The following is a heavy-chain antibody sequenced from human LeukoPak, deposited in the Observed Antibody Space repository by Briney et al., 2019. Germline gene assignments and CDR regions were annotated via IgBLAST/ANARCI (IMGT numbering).Heavy chain of an antibody. CDR2: ISSSSSAM. J-gene: IGHJ4*02. CDR3: ARGSGNSFDY. V-gene: IGHV3-48*02. Sequence: GGSLRLSCAASGFTFSSYSMSWVRQAPGKGLEWVSYISSSSSAMYYADSMKGRFTISKDNAKNSLYLQMNNLRDEDTAVYYCARGSGNSFDYWGQGALVTVSS. D-gene: IGHD3-10*01. CDR1: GFTFSSYS.